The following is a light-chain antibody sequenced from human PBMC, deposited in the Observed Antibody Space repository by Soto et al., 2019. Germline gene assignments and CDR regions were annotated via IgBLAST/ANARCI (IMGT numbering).Light chain of an antibody. J-gene: IGKJ5*01. CDR3: QQYNNWPIT. CDR2: GAS. CDR1: HTCLTN. Sequence: VVSHSPVALSVSHGERATLSCRASHTCLTNLAWYQQKPGQSPRLLIYGASARATGIPARFSGSGSGTEFTLTIISLQSEDFALYYCQQYNNWPITFGQGALLAVK. V-gene: IGKV3-15*01.